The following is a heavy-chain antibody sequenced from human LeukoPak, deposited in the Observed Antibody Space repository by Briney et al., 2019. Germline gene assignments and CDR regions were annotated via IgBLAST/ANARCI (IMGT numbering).Heavy chain of an antibody. D-gene: IGHD3-10*01. Sequence: QTGGSLRLSCAASGITVSQNDMSWVRQAPGRGLEWVSLIYADGATHYADSVKGRFTISRDNSKNTVYLEMNSLRPEGTAVYFCARDRAGRKAWVEFDPWGQGTLVTVSS. V-gene: IGHV3-66*02. CDR2: IYADGAT. J-gene: IGHJ5*02. CDR3: ARDRAGRKAWVEFDP. CDR1: GITVSQND.